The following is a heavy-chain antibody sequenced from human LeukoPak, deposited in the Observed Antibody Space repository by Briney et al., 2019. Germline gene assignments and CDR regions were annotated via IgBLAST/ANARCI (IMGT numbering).Heavy chain of an antibody. CDR1: GGSFSGYY. J-gene: IGHJ4*02. CDR3: ARVRGGYGSSWFSNFDY. V-gene: IGHV4-34*01. CDR2: IYHSGST. D-gene: IGHD6-13*01. Sequence: SETLSLTCAVYGGSFSGYYWSWIRQPPGKGLEWIGSIYHSGSTYYNPSLNSRVTISVDTSKDQFSLRLSSVTAADTAVYYCARVRGGYGSSWFSNFDYWGQGNLVTVSS.